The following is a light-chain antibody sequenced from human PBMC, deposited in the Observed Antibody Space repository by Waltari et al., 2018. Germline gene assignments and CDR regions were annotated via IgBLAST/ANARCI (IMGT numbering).Light chain of an antibody. CDR3: QQLNSFPYT. J-gene: IGKJ2*01. CDR1: QGISSY. V-gene: IGKV1-9*01. Sequence: DIQLTQSPSFLSASVGDRVTITCRASQGISSYLAWYQQKPGEAPKLLISAASTVQSGVPSRFSGSGSGTEFTLTISSLQPEDFATYYCQQLNSFPYTFGQGTKLDIK. CDR2: AAS.